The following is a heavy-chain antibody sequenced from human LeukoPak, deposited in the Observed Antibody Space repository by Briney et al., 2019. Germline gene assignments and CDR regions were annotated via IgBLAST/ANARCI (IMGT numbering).Heavy chain of an antibody. V-gene: IGHV4-34*01. CDR2: INHSGST. D-gene: IGHD3-22*01. CDR1: GGSFSGYY. CDR3: ARVPSTMIVVVVYGAFDI. J-gene: IGHJ3*02. Sequence: KASETLSLTCAVYGGSFSGYYWSWIRQPPGKGLEWIGEINHSGSTNYNPSLKSRVTISVDTSKNQFSLKLSSVTAEDTAVYYCARVPSTMIVVVVYGAFDIWGQGTMVTVSS.